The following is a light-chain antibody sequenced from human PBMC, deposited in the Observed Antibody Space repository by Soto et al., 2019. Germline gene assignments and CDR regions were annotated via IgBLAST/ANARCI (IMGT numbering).Light chain of an antibody. Sequence: EIVMTQSPATLSVSPGERATLSCRASQSVSSNLAWYQQKPGQAPRLLIYDASTRATGIPDRFSGSGSETEFTLTISSLQSEDFAVYYRQQCNWPLTFGGGTKVDIK. J-gene: IGKJ4*01. V-gene: IGKV3-15*01. CDR2: DAS. CDR3: QQCNWPLT. CDR1: QSVSSN.